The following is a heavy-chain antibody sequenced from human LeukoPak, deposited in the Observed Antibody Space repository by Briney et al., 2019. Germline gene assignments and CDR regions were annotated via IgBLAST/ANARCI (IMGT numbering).Heavy chain of an antibody. CDR3: ASDPSRGY. V-gene: IGHV3-7*01. J-gene: IGHJ4*02. CDR2: IKQDGSEK. CDR1: GFTFSSYW. Sequence: GGSLRLSCAASGFTFSSYWMSWVRQAPGKGLEWVANIKQDGSEKYYADSVKGRFTISRDNSKNTLYLQMNSLRAEDTAVYYCASDPSRGYWGQGTLVTVSS.